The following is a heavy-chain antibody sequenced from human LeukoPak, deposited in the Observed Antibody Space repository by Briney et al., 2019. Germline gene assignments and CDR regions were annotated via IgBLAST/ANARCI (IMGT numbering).Heavy chain of an antibody. CDR1: GGTSSSYA. J-gene: IGHJ4*02. Sequence: GASVKVSCKASGGTSSSYAISWVRQAPGQGLEWMGRIIPIFGTAKYAQKFQGRVTITTDESTSTAYMELSSLRSEDTAVYYCARDRRMEVGATDGNDYWGQGTLVTVSS. V-gene: IGHV1-69*05. D-gene: IGHD1-26*01. CDR2: IIPIFGTA. CDR3: ARDRRMEVGATDGNDY.